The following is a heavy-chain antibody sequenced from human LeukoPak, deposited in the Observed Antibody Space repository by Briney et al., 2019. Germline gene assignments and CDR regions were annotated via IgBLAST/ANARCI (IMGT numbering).Heavy chain of an antibody. D-gene: IGHD6-13*01. CDR3: AKEGRSSSWNDAFDI. CDR2: ISGSGGST. CDR1: GFTFSSYG. Sequence: GGTLRLSCAASGFTFSSYGMNWVRQAPGKGLEWVSAISGSGGSTYYADSVKGRFTISRDNSKNTLYLQMNSLRAEDTAVYYCAKEGRSSSWNDAFDIWGQGTMVTVSS. J-gene: IGHJ3*02. V-gene: IGHV3-23*01.